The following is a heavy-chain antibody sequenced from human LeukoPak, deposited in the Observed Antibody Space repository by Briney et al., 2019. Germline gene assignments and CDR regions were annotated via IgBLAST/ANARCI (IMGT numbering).Heavy chain of an antibody. CDR3: AKDPVRRIVVVVAAPNFGY. V-gene: IGHV3-30*02. Sequence: GGSLRLSCAASGFTFSSYGMHWVRQAPGKGLEWVAFIRYDGSNKYYADSVKGRFTISRDNSKNTLYLQMNSLRAEDTAVYYCAKDPVRRIVVVVAAPNFGYWGQGTLVTVSS. CDR2: IRYDGSNK. CDR1: GFTFSSYG. J-gene: IGHJ4*02. D-gene: IGHD2-15*01.